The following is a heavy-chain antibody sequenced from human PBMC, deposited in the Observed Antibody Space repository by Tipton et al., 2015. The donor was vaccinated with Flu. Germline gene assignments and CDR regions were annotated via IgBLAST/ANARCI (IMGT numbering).Heavy chain of an antibody. CDR1: GDSIGSPYF. Sequence: GLVKPSETLSLTCSVSGDSIGSPYFWGWIRQPPGKGLEWIGNVHQTGSTYYNPSLTSRVTIAVDRPKNQFSLRLTSVTAADTTVYYCAGRDYSNYVSEPKNWFDPWGQGTLVTVSS. CDR2: VHQTGST. V-gene: IGHV4-38-2*01. D-gene: IGHD4-11*01. CDR3: AGRDYSNYVSEPKNWFDP. J-gene: IGHJ5*02.